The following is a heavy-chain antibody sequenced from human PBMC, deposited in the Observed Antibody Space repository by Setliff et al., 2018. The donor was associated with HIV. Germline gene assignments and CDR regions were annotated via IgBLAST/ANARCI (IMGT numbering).Heavy chain of an antibody. Sequence: SEILSLTCTVSGGSVSNYYWTWIRQSAGKGLEWIGHINTSGSTKYNPSLKSRLTMSVDSSGNQFFLKLTSVTADDTAIYYCARGPPFAYWGQGLLVTVSS. J-gene: IGHJ4*02. CDR3: ARGPPFAY. V-gene: IGHV4-4*07. CDR1: GGSVSNYY. CDR2: INTSGST.